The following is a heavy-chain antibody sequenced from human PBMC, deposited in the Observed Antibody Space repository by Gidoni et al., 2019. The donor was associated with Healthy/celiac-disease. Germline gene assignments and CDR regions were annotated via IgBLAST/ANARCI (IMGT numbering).Heavy chain of an antibody. J-gene: IGHJ6*03. CDR1: GFTFSSYR. V-gene: IGHV3-21*01. CDR3: ARFPGDIVATIENYYYYYMDV. D-gene: IGHD5-12*01. CDR2: ISSSSSYI. Sequence: EVQLVESGGGLVKPGGSLRLSCAASGFTFSSYRMNWFRQAPGKGLEWVSSISSSSSYIYYADSVKGRFTISRDNAKNSLYLQMNSLRAEDTAVYYCARFPGDIVATIENYYYYYMDVWGKGTTVTVSS.